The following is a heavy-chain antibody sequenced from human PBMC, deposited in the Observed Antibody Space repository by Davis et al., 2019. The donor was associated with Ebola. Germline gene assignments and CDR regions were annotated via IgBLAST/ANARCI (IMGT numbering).Heavy chain of an antibody. CDR2: ISRSGGST. CDR3: ARDSGWYVPYFDY. Sequence: GGSLRLSCAASGFTFNQYAMSCVRQAPGKGLEWVSAISRSGGSTYYADSVKGRFTISRDNAKNSLYLQMNSLRAEDTAVYYCARDSGWYVPYFDYWGQGTLVTVSS. J-gene: IGHJ4*02. D-gene: IGHD6-19*01. V-gene: IGHV3-23*01. CDR1: GFTFNQYA.